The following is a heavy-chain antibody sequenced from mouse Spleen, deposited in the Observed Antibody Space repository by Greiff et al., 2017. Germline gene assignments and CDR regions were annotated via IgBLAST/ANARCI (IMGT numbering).Heavy chain of an antibody. V-gene: IGHV1S81*02. D-gene: IGHD2-1*01. CDR1: GHTFTSYW. Sequence: QSCKAFGHTFTSYWMHWGKQRPGQGREWIGEINPSNGRTNYNEKFKSKATLTVDKSSSTAYMQLSSLTSEDSAVYYCARSGYGNYVDCWGQGTTLTVSS. CDR2: INPSNGRT. CDR3: ARSGYGNYVDC. J-gene: IGHJ2*01.